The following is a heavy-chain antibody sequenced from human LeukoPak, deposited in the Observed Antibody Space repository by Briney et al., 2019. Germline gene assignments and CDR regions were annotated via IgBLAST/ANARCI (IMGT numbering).Heavy chain of an antibody. CDR3: ARVWWELPNDAFDI. CDR1: GYTFTSYG. V-gene: IGHV1-18*01. J-gene: IGHJ3*02. CDR2: ISAYNGNT. Sequence: GASVKVSCKASGYTFTSYGISWVRQAPGQGLEWMGWISAYNGNTNYAQKLQGRVTVTTDTSTSTAYMELRSLRSDDTAVYYCARVWWELPNDAFDIWGQGTMVTVSS. D-gene: IGHD1-26*01.